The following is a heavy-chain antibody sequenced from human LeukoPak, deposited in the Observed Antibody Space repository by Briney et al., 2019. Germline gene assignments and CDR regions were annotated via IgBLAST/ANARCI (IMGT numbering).Heavy chain of an antibody. Sequence: GGSLRLSCAASGFTFDDYAMHWVRHAPGKGLEWVSLISGDGGSTYYADSVKGRFTISRDNRKNSLYLQMNSLRTEDTALYYCAKDLGYFDWFAHYYYYGMDVWGQGTTVTLSS. V-gene: IGHV3-43*02. CDR1: GFTFDDYA. J-gene: IGHJ6*02. CDR3: AKDLGYFDWFAHYYYYGMDV. D-gene: IGHD3-9*01. CDR2: ISGDGGST.